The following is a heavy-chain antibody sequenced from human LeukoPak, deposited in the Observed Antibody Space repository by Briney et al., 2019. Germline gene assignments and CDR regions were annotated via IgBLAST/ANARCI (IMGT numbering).Heavy chain of an antibody. CDR1: GFTFSNYW. J-gene: IGHJ4*02. CDR2: IRQDGSEI. D-gene: IGHD1-26*01. CDR3: ARDKIVGATYFDY. V-gene: IGHV3-7*01. Sequence: GGSLRLSCAASGFTFSNYWMSWVRQAPGKGLEWVANIRQDGSEIYYVDSVKGRFTISRDNAKNSLFLQMNSLRAEDTAVYYCARDKIVGATYFDYWGQGTLVTVSP.